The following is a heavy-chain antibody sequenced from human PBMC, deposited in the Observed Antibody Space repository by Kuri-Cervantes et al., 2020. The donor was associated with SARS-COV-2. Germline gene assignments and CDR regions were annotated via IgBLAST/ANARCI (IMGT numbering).Heavy chain of an antibody. J-gene: IGHJ4*02. CDR3: ARKGWGGYFDY. CDR1: GYSISRGYF. CDR2: VYQSGNT. D-gene: IGHD3-16*01. V-gene: IGHV4-38-2*01. Sequence: ESLKISCAVSGYSISRGYFWAWIRQPPGKGLEWVGNVYQSGNTYYNPSLKSRVTISVDTSKNQFSLKLSSVTAADTGVYYCARKGWGGYFDYWGQGTLVTVSS.